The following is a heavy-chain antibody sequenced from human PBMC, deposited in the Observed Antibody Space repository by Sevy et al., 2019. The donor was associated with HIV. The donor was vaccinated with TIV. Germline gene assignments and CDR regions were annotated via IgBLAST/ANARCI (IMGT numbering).Heavy chain of an antibody. CDR1: GFTFSSYW. J-gene: IGHJ5*02. CDR2: IKQDGSDK. Sequence: GGSLRLSCAASGFTFSSYWMSWVRQAPGKGLKWVANIKQDGSDKYYVDSVKGRFTISRDNAKNSLYLQMNSLRVEDTAVYYCASPGTKGFDPWGQGTLVTVSS. V-gene: IGHV3-7*03. D-gene: IGHD2-8*01. CDR3: ASPGTKGFDP.